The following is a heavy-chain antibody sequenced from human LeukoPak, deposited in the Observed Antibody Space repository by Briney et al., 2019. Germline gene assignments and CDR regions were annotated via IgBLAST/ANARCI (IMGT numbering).Heavy chain of an antibody. CDR1: GGSFSGYY. CDR2: INHSGST. V-gene: IGHV4-34*01. D-gene: IGHD2-15*01. Sequence: SETLSLTCAVYGGSFSGYYWSWIRQPPGKGLEWIGEINHSGSTNYNPFLKSRVTISVDTSKNQFSLKLSSVTAADTAVYYCASRAYCSGGSCYYFDYWGQGTLVTVSS. J-gene: IGHJ4*02. CDR3: ASRAYCSGGSCYYFDY.